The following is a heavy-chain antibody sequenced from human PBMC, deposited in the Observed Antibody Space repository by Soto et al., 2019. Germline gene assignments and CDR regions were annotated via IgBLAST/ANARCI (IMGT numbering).Heavy chain of an antibody. V-gene: IGHV1-69*12. CDR3: ASERGLELERQQDYYYGMDV. J-gene: IGHJ6*02. D-gene: IGHD1-1*01. Sequence: QVQLVQSGAEVKKPGSSVKVSCKASGGTFSSYAISWVRQAPGQGLEWMGGIIPIFGTANYAQKFPGRVTISEDESTSRVQMALSRLRSEDTAVYYCASERGLELERQQDYYYGMDVWGQVTTVTVSS. CDR2: IIPIFGTA. CDR1: GGTFSSYA.